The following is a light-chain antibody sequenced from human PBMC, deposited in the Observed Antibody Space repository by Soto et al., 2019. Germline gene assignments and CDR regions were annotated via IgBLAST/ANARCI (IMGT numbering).Light chain of an antibody. Sequence: DIVITQSPGTLSLSPGERATLSCRASQSVSDDFLAWYQQKPGQAPRLVISGASTRATGIPDRFRGSGSGTDFTLTIIRXEPEDFAVYYCQQYGSTPYTFGQGTRLEIK. V-gene: IGKV3-20*01. J-gene: IGKJ5*01. CDR2: GAS. CDR3: QQYGSTPYT. CDR1: QSVSDDF.